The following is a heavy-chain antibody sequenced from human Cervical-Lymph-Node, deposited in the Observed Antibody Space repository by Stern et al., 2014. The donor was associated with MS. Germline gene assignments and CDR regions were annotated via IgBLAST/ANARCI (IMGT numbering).Heavy chain of an antibody. V-gene: IGHV1-46*01. Sequence: VQLVESGAEVKEPGASVKVSCTASGYTFTDYNIQWVRQAPGPGLEWMGMIIPDGGRTAYAPKFRVRVTMTRDKSTATVYMELNSLRSEDTAVYFCARVAPTVGAAYWGQGTLVTVSS. J-gene: IGHJ4*02. CDR1: GYTFTDYN. D-gene: IGHD1-26*01. CDR3: ARVAPTVGAAY. CDR2: IIPDGGRT.